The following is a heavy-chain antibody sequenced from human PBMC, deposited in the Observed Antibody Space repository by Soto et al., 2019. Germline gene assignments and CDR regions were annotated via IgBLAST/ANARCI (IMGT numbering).Heavy chain of an antibody. CDR2: MYYSGST. Sequence: SETLSLTCTVSGGSVNSGSRYWGWIRQPPGKGLEWIGYMYYSGSTSFNPSLKSRLTMSVDTSKNQFSLKLRSVTAADTAVYYCTAEPIGHCDRGSCYPIHSWGQGTLVTVSS. CDR3: TAEPIGHCDRGSCYPIHS. CDR1: GGSVNSGSRY. V-gene: IGHV4-61*01. J-gene: IGHJ4*02. D-gene: IGHD2-15*01.